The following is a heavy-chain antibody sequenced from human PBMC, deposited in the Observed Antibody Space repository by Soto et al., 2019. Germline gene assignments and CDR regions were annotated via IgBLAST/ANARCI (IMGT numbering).Heavy chain of an antibody. V-gene: IGHV3-48*01. CDR3: SRTVAWGLDV. CDR1: GFTFSLYS. J-gene: IGHJ6*02. Sequence: EVQLVESGGGLVQPGGSLRLSCAASGFTFSLYSMSWVRQAPGKGLEWVSYISRSSTGIHYADSVKGRFTISRDDATNTMHLQMNSLRGADTAVYYCSRTVAWGLDVWGQGTTVSISS. D-gene: IGHD4-4*01. CDR2: ISRSSTGI.